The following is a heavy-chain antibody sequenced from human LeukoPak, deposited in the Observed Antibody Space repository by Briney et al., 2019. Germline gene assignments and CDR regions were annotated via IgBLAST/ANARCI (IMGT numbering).Heavy chain of an antibody. CDR1: GYSFTRYW. V-gene: IGHV5-51*01. D-gene: IGHD2-2*01. CDR3: ARQDIVIVPTAPPGVFDI. J-gene: IGHJ3*02. CDR2: IYPGDSNT. Sequence: GEALMISGMGSGYSFTRYWIGWVRQMPGKGLEWMGIIYPGDSNTRYSPSFQGQVTVSVDKSITTAYLQWSSLKASDTAMYYCARQDIVIVPTAPPGVFDIWGQGTMVTVSS.